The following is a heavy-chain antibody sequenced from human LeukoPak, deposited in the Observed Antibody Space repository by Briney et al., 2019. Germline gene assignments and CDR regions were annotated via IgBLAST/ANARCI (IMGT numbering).Heavy chain of an antibody. Sequence: SETLSLTCTVSGGSISSYYWSWIRQPAGKGLEWIGRIYTSGSTNYNPSLKSRVTISVDTSKNQFSLTLRSVTAADTAVYYCARDRSVAVGGEGHYFYGMDVWGQGTTVTVSS. CDR3: ARDRSVAVGGEGHYFYGMDV. D-gene: IGHD6-19*01. J-gene: IGHJ6*02. CDR2: IYTSGST. CDR1: GGSISSYY. V-gene: IGHV4-4*07.